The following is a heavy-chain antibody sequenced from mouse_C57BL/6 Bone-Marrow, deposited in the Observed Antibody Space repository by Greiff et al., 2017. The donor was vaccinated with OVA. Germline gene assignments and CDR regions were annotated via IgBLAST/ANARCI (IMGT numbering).Heavy chain of an antibody. V-gene: IGHV5-12*01. Sequence: EVKLVESGGGLVQPGGSLKLSCAASGFTFSDYYMYWVSQTPEKRLEWVAYISNGGGSTYYPDTVKGRVTISRDNAKNTLYLQMSRLKTEDTAMYYGARRRQRRCPYFDYWGQGTTLTVSS. J-gene: IGHJ2*01. CDR3: ARRRQRRCPYFDY. CDR2: ISNGGGST. CDR1: GFTFSDYY. D-gene: IGHD3-2*02.